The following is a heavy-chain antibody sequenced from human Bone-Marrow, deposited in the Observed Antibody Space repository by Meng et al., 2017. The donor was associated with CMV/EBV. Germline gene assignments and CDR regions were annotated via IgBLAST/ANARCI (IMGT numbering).Heavy chain of an antibody. CDR2: ISYDGSNK. V-gene: IGHV3-30-3*01. Sequence: GESLKISCAASGFTFSSYAMHWVRQAPGKGLEWVAVISYDGSNKYYADSVKGRFTISRDNSKNTLYLQMNSLRAEDTAVFYCARELVIPTNDASRHYGMDVWGQGTTVTFSS. J-gene: IGHJ6*02. D-gene: IGHD2-2*01. CDR3: ARELVIPTNDASRHYGMDV. CDR1: GFTFSSYA.